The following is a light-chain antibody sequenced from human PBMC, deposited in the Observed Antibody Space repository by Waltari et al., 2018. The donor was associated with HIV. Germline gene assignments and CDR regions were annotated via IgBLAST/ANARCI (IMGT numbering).Light chain of an antibody. V-gene: IGLV3-1*01. Sequence: SYDLTQPHSVSVSPGQTASISCSGDRLGDKYVSWYQQKPGQSPVLVMYQDTKRPSGIPERFSASNSGNTATLTISGTQSIDEAEYFCLAWDTATPYVFGTGTKVTVL. CDR1: RLGDKY. CDR3: LAWDTATPYV. CDR2: QDT. J-gene: IGLJ1*01.